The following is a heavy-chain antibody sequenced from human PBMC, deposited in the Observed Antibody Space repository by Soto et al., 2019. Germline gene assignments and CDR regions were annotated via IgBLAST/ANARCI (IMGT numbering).Heavy chain of an antibody. CDR3: ARGYCSGESCCDRCDWFDP. CDR2: INHSGST. CDR1: GVFFSGYY. J-gene: IGHJ5*02. Sequence: PPETFSLTCAVYGVFFSGYYWSWILQPPGKGLEWIGEINHSGSTNYNPSLKSRVTISVDTSKNQFSLKLSSVTAADTAVYYCARGYCSGESCCDRCDWFDPWGQGTLVSVSS. D-gene: IGHD2-15*01. V-gene: IGHV4-34*01.